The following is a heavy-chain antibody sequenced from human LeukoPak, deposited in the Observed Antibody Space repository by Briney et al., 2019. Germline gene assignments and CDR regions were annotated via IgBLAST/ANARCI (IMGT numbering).Heavy chain of an antibody. CDR1: GFAFSSFS. J-gene: IGHJ4*02. Sequence: GGSLRLSCAASGFAFSSFSMNWVRQAPGKGLEWLSHISSSGSTIYYADSVKGRFTISRDNAENSLYLQMNSLRAEDTAVYYCVLRVVAANGDFDYWGQGTLVTVSS. CDR2: ISSSGSTI. CDR3: VLRVVAANGDFDY. D-gene: IGHD5-12*01. V-gene: IGHV3-48*04.